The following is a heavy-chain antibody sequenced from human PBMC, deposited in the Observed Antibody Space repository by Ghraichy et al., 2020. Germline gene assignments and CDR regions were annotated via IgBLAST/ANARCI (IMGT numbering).Heavy chain of an antibody. CDR2: ISSSSSYI. Sequence: GGSLRLSCAASGFTFNTYNMNWVRQAPGKGLEWVSFISSSSSYIYYADSVKGRFTISRDNAKNSLYLQMNSLRAEDTAIYYCARAQSGYSSDSLDYWGQGTLVTVSS. CDR1: GFTFNTYN. V-gene: IGHV3-21*01. D-gene: IGHD6-19*01. J-gene: IGHJ4*02. CDR3: ARAQSGYSSDSLDY.